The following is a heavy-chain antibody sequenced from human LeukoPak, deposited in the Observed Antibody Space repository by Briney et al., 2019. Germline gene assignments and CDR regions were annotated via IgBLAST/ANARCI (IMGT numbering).Heavy chain of an antibody. D-gene: IGHD5-18*01. J-gene: IGHJ6*03. Sequence: ASVKVSCKASGYTFTSYYMHWVRQAPGQGLEWMGIINPSGGSTSYAQKFQGRVTMTRDTSTSTVYMELSSLRSEDTAVYYCARGTLYTAMVRFYYYYYMDVWGKGTTVTVSS. CDR1: GYTFTSYY. V-gene: IGHV1-46*01. CDR3: ARGTLYTAMVRFYYYYYMDV. CDR2: INPSGGST.